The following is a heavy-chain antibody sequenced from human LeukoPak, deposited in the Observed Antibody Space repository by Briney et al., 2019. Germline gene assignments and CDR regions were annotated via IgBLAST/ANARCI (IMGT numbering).Heavy chain of an antibody. V-gene: IGHV3-21*01. D-gene: IGHD3-10*01. Sequence: PGGSLRLSCAASGFTFSSYSMNWVRQAPGKGLEWVSSISSSSSYIYYADSVKGRFTISRDNAKNSLYLQMNSLRAEDTAVYYCARVGYGSGSSVPGHELDYWGQGTLVTVSS. J-gene: IGHJ4*02. CDR2: ISSSSSYI. CDR3: ARVGYGSGSSVPGHELDY. CDR1: GFTFSSYS.